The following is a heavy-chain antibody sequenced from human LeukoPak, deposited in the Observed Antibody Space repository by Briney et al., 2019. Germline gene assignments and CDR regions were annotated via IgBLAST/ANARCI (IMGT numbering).Heavy chain of an antibody. D-gene: IGHD6-13*01. Sequence: SVKVSCKASGGTFSSYAISWVRQAPGQGLEWMGGIIPIFGTANYAQKFQGRVTITADESTSTAYMELSSLRSEDTAVYYCARAASIAAAGTGLDYWGQGTLVTVSS. CDR3: ARAASIAAAGTGLDY. J-gene: IGHJ4*02. CDR1: GGTFSSYA. CDR2: IIPIFGTA. V-gene: IGHV1-69*13.